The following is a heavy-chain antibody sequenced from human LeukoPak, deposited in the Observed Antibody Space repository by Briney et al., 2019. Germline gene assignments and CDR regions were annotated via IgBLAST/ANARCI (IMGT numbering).Heavy chain of an antibody. CDR2: IYYSGST. J-gene: IGHJ4*02. CDR3: ARAIISLDY. Sequence: SETLSLTCTFSGGSISSYYWSWIRQPPGKGLEWIAYIYYSGSTNYNPSLKSRVTISVDTSKNQFSLKLTSVTAADTAVYYCARAIISLDYWGQGTLVTVSS. CDR1: GGSISSYY. V-gene: IGHV4-59*12. D-gene: IGHD3-3*02.